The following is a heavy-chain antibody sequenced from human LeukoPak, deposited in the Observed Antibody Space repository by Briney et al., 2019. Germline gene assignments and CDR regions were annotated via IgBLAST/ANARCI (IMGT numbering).Heavy chain of an antibody. CDR3: ARGPITMIVVVVTSGFGY. V-gene: IGHV1-2*02. CDR2: INPNSGGT. Sequence: ASVKVSCKASGYTFTGYYMHWVRQAPGQGLEWMGWINPNSGGTNYAQKFQGRVTMTRDTSISTAYMELSRLRSDDTAVYYCARGPITMIVVVVTSGFGYWGQGTLVTVSS. CDR1: GYTFTGYY. J-gene: IGHJ4*02. D-gene: IGHD3-22*01.